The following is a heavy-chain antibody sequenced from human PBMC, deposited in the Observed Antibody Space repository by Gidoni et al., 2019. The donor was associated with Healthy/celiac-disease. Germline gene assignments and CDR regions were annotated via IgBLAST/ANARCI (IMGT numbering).Heavy chain of an antibody. CDR1: GYTLTELS. CDR3: ATDGLQLFDY. D-gene: IGHD1-1*01. J-gene: IGHJ4*02. Sequence: VQLVQSGAEAKKPGASVKVPCKVAGYTLTELSMQWVRQAPGKGLEWMGGFDPEDGETIYAQKCQGRVTMTEDTSTDTAYMELSSLRSEDTAVYYCATDGLQLFDYWGQGTLVTVSS. CDR2: FDPEDGET. V-gene: IGHV1-24*01.